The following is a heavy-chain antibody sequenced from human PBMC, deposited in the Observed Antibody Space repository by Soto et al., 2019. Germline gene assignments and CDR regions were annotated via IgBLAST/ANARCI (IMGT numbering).Heavy chain of an antibody. CDR3: AGADTDSNYGDLPDCYYYCMVV. CDR1: GYTFTSYG. J-gene: IGHJ6*02. CDR2: ISAYNGNT. V-gene: IGHV1-18*01. Sequence: ASVKVSCKASGYTFTSYGISWVRQAPGQGLEWMGWISAYNGNTNYAQKLQGRVTMTTDTSTSTAYMELRSLRSDDTAVYYCAGADTDSNYGDLPDCYYYCMVVWGQGTTVTVSS. D-gene: IGHD4-4*01.